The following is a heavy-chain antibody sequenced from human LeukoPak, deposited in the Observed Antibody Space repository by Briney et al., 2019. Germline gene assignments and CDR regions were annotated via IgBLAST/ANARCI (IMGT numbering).Heavy chain of an antibody. V-gene: IGHV3-33*08. CDR2: IWYDGSNK. D-gene: IGHD3-3*01. CDR1: GFIFSSYA. Sequence: GGSLRLSCAASGFIFSSYAMSWVRQAPGKGLEWVAVIWYDGSNKYYADSVKGRFTISRDNSKNTLYLQMNSLRAEDTAVYYCAREFPYYDFWSGYYYGMDVWGQGTTVTVSS. CDR3: AREFPYYDFWSGYYYGMDV. J-gene: IGHJ6*02.